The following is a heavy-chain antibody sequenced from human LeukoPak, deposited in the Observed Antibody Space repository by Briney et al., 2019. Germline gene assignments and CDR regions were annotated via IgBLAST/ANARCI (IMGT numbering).Heavy chain of an antibody. J-gene: IGHJ4*02. CDR3: ARGPATLDYFDY. V-gene: IGHV4-4*07. Sequence: SETLSLTCTVSGGSISSYYWSWVRQPAGKGLEWIGRIYTSGSTNYNPSLKSRVTISVDTSKNQFSLKLSSVTAADTAVYYCARGPATLDYFDYWGQGTLVTVSS. D-gene: IGHD1-1*01. CDR2: IYTSGST. CDR1: GGSISSYY.